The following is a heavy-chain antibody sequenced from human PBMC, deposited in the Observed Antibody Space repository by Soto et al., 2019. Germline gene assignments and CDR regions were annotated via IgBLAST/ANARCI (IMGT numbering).Heavy chain of an antibody. V-gene: IGHV3-9*01. D-gene: IGHD3-10*01. Sequence: SLRLSCAASGFTFDDYAMHWVRQAPGKGLEWVSGISWNSGSIGYADSVKGRFTISRDNAKNSLYLQMNSLRAEDTALYYCAKDYYYGSGSYYKGSFDYWGQGTLVTVSS. CDR1: GFTFDDYA. J-gene: IGHJ4*02. CDR2: ISWNSGSI. CDR3: AKDYYYGSGSYYKGSFDY.